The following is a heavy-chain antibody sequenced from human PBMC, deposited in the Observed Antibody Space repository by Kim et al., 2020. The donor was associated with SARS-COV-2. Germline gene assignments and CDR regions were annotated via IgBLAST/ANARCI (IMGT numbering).Heavy chain of an antibody. Sequence: SETLSLTCTVSGGSISSGDYYWSWIRQPPGKGLEWIGYIYYSGRTSSNPSLKSRVTISVDTSKNQFSLKLSSVTAADTAVYYCARVRFSITIFGVVTRLFDYWGQGTLVTVSS. D-gene: IGHD3-3*01. CDR1: GGSISSGDYY. J-gene: IGHJ4*02. CDR2: IYYSGRT. CDR3: ARVRFSITIFGVVTRLFDY. V-gene: IGHV4-30-4*01.